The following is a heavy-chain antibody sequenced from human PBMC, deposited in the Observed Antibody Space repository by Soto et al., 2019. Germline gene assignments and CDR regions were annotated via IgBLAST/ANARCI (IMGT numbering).Heavy chain of an antibody. V-gene: IGHV1-69*06. D-gene: IGHD3-22*01. J-gene: IGHJ3*02. CDR2: IIPIFGTA. CDR3: ASAYYYDSSGKDAFDI. CDR1: GGTFSSYA. Sequence: ASVKVSCKASGGTFSSYAISWVRQAPGQGLEWMGGIIPIFGTANYAQKFQGRVTITADKSTSTAYMELSSLRSEDTAVCYCASAYYYDSSGKDAFDIWGQGTMVTVSS.